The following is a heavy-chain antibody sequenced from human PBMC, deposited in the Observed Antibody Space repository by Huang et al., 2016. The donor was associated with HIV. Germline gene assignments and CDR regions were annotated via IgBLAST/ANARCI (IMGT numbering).Heavy chain of an antibody. CDR3: ARLPGSITMIRGVITDPY. Sequence: QLQLQESGPGLVKPSETLSLTCPVSGGSIRSDNYYWGWIRQPPGKGLEWIGSIYYSGRTYYNPSRKSRVTITVDTSKNQFSLKMRSGTAADTAVYYCARLPGSITMIRGVITDPYWGQGTLVTVSS. D-gene: IGHD3-10*01. V-gene: IGHV4-39*01. J-gene: IGHJ4*02. CDR1: GGSIRSDNYY. CDR2: IYYSGRT.